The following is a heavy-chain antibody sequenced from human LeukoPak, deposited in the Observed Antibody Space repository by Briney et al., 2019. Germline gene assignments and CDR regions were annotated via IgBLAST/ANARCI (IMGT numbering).Heavy chain of an antibody. CDR1: GGSFSGYY. CDR3: ARRRYSGWYIG. Sequence: SETLSLTCAVYGGSFSGYYWSWIRQPPGKGLGWSGEINHSGSTNYNPSLRSRVTISVDTSKNQFSLKLSSVTAADTAVYYCARRRYSGWYIGWGQGTLVTVSS. CDR2: INHSGST. D-gene: IGHD6-19*01. J-gene: IGHJ4*02. V-gene: IGHV4-34*01.